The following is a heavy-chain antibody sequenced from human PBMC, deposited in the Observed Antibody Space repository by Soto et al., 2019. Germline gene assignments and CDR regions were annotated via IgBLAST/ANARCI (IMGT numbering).Heavy chain of an antibody. Sequence: GGSLRLSCAASGFTFSTYGIHWVRQAPGKGLEWVALISYDGGSKYYGDSVKGRFIISRDNSHNTVSLQMNSLRVDDTAVYFCAKEQLAMTVVVADYFDSWGQGTLVTVSS. CDR1: GFTFSTYG. D-gene: IGHD3-22*01. V-gene: IGHV3-30*18. CDR3: AKEQLAMTVVVADYFDS. J-gene: IGHJ4*02. CDR2: ISYDGGSK.